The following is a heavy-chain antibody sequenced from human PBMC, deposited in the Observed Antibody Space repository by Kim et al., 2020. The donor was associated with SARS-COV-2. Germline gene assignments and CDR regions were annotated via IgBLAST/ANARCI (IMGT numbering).Heavy chain of an antibody. CDR3: ARDKELFTMIVVAENWFDP. Sequence: ASVKVSCKASGYTFTSYGISWVRQAPGQGLEWMGWISAYNGNTNYAQKLQGRVTMTTDTSTSTAYMELRSLRSDDTAVYYCARDKELFTMIVVAENWFDPWGQGTLVTVSS. CDR1: GYTFTSYG. CDR2: ISAYNGNT. D-gene: IGHD3-22*01. V-gene: IGHV1-18*04. J-gene: IGHJ5*02.